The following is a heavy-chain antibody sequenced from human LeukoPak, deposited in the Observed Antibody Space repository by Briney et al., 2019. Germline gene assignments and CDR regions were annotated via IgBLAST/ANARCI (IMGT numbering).Heavy chain of an antibody. CDR3: AKGSSIAARLNGDY. Sequence: GGSLRLSCAASGFSFSNFAMNWVRQAPGKGLEWVAVTSGSGLNTYSADSVRGRFTISRDNSKNTLYLQLTSLRAEDTAVYYCAKGSSIAARLNGDYWGQGTLVTVSS. CDR2: TSGSGLNT. CDR1: GFSFSNFA. D-gene: IGHD6-6*01. J-gene: IGHJ4*02. V-gene: IGHV3-23*01.